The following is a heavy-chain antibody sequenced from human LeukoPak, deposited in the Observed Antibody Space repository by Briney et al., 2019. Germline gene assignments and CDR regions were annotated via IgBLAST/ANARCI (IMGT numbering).Heavy chain of an antibody. J-gene: IGHJ4*02. Sequence: GGSLRLPCTASGFNFSYYAMHWVRQAPGKGLAWVALIWFDGSNEYYDDSVKGRFTISRDNSKNTLYLQMNSLRAEDTAVYYCAKGRDIVGAFAFDYWGQGTLVTVSS. CDR3: AKGRDIVGAFAFDY. V-gene: IGHV3-33*06. CDR1: GFNFSYYA. CDR2: IWFDGSNE. D-gene: IGHD1-26*01.